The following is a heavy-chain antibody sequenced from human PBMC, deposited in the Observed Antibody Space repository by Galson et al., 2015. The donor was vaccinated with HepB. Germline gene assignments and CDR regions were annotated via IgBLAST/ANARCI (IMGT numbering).Heavy chain of an antibody. D-gene: IGHD2-2*01. CDR3: ASRYCSSTSCYDSTHAFDI. CDR1: GGTFSSYA. Sequence: SVKVSCKASGGTFSSYAISWVRQAPGQGLEWVGRIIPILGIANYAQKFQGRVTITADKSTSTAYMELSSLRSEDTAVYYCASRYCSSTSCYDSTHAFDIWGQGTMVTVSS. CDR2: IIPILGIA. V-gene: IGHV1-69*04. J-gene: IGHJ3*02.